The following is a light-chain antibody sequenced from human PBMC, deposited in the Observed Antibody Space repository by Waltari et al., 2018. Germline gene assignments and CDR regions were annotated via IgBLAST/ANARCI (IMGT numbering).Light chain of an antibody. CDR2: GVS. V-gene: IGLV2-14*01. CDR3: SSYTSISTVV. J-gene: IGLJ2*01. CDR1: SSDVGGYKY. Sequence: QSALTQPASVSGSPGQSITISCTGTSSDVGGYKYVSWYQQHPGEAPHLIIYGVSNRPPGVSNRFSGSKSGHTASLTISGLQAEDEADYYCSSYTSISTVVFGGGTKLTVL.